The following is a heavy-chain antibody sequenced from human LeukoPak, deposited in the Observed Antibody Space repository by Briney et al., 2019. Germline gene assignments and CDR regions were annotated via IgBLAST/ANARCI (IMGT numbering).Heavy chain of an antibody. Sequence: GASLKISCEGSGYSFTNYWIGWVRQMPGKGLEWMGIIYPGDSDIRYSPSFQGQVTISVDKSISTAYLQWSSLKASDTAMYYCARHLSDPYSSSWGFDYWGQGTLVTVSS. CDR2: IYPGDSDI. CDR3: ARHLSDPYSSSWGFDY. CDR1: GYSFTNYW. J-gene: IGHJ4*02. D-gene: IGHD6-13*01. V-gene: IGHV5-51*01.